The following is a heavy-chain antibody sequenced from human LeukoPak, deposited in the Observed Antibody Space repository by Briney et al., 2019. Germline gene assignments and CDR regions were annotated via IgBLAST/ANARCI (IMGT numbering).Heavy chain of an antibody. J-gene: IGHJ4*02. V-gene: IGHV1-46*01. D-gene: IGHD3-22*01. CDR2: INPSGGST. CDR3: ARSAYYYDSSGYYINDSIDY. Sequence: ASVKVSCKASGGTFSSYAISWVRQAPGQGLEWMGIINPSGGSTSYAQKFQGRDTMTRDTSTSTVYMELSSLRSEDTAVYYCARSAYYYDSSGYYINDSIDYWGQGTLVTVSS. CDR1: GGTFSSYA.